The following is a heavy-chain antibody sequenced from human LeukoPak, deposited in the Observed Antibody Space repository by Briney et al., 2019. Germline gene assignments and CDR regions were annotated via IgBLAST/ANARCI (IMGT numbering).Heavy chain of an antibody. Sequence: SETLSLTCTVSGGSISSSSYYWGWIRQPPGKGLEWIGSIYYSGSTYYNPSLKSRVTISVDTSKNQFSLKMSSVTAADTAVYYCARDVRKYAWGSYRYNWFDPWGQGTLVTVSS. CDR1: GGSISSSSYY. CDR3: ARDVRKYAWGSYRYNWFDP. J-gene: IGHJ5*02. CDR2: IYYSGST. D-gene: IGHD3-16*02. V-gene: IGHV4-39*07.